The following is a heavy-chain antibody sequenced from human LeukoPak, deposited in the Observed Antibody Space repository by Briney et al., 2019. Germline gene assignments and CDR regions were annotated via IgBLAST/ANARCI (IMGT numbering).Heavy chain of an antibody. Sequence: NPSETLSLTCIVSDDSISSSSYYWAWIRHPPGKGLEWIATIHYSGGTNSNPSLNSRVTISVDTSMNQFSLRLTSVTAADTAVYYCARQHSHPAFDYWGQGTLVTVSS. J-gene: IGHJ4*02. CDR1: DDSISSSSYY. CDR3: ARQHSHPAFDY. CDR2: IHYSGGT. V-gene: IGHV4-39*01.